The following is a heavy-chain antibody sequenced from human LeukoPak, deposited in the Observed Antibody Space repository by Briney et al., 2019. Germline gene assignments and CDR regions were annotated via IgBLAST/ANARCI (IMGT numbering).Heavy chain of an antibody. CDR3: AHMSTMVRGVTYYFNY. CDR1: GLSLSVSGVG. Sequence: SGPTLVNPTQTLTLTCTFSGLSLSVSGVGVGWIRQPPGKALDWLALIYWDDDKCYSPPLKSSLTITKDTSKNQVVLTMPNMDPVDPPTYYCAHMSTMVRGVTYYFNYWGQGTLVTVPS. D-gene: IGHD3-10*01. J-gene: IGHJ4*02. V-gene: IGHV2-5*02. CDR2: IYWDDDK.